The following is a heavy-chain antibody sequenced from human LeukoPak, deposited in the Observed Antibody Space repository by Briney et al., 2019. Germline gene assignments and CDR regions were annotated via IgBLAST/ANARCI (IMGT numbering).Heavy chain of an antibody. CDR1: GYPISSGYY. Sequence: SETLSLTCAVSGYPISSGYYWGWIRQPPGKGLEWIGRIYHYGSTYYNPSLKSRVTISVDPSKNQFSLKLSSVTAADTAVYYCAREFDYWGQGTLVTVSS. V-gene: IGHV4-38-2*02. CDR3: AREFDY. J-gene: IGHJ4*02. CDR2: IYHYGST.